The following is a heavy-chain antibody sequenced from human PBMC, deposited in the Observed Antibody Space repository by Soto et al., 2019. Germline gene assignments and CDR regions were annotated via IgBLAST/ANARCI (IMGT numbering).Heavy chain of an antibody. V-gene: IGHV1-2*04. CDR1: GYTFTGYY. CDR2: INPNSGGT. D-gene: IGHD3-3*01. CDR3: ARGKSRITIFGVASPPTDY. Sequence: ASVKVSCKASGYTFTGYYMHWVRQAPGQGLEWMGWINPNSGGTNYAQKFQGWVTMTRDTSISTAYMELSRLRSDDTAVYYCARGKSRITIFGVASPPTDYWGQGTLVTVSS. J-gene: IGHJ4*02.